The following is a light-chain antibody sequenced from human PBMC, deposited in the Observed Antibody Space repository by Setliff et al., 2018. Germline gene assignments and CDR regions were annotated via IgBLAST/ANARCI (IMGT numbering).Light chain of an antibody. Sequence: QAVVTQEPSLTVSPGGTVTLTCGSSTGAVTNSHYPYWFQQKPGQAPKPLIYDTTNKHSWTPARFSGSLLGGKAALTLSGAQPEDEAEYYCLVSSSGARVFGGGTQLTVL. J-gene: IGLJ3*02. CDR3: LVSSSGARV. CDR1: TGAVTNSHY. CDR2: DTT. V-gene: IGLV7-46*01.